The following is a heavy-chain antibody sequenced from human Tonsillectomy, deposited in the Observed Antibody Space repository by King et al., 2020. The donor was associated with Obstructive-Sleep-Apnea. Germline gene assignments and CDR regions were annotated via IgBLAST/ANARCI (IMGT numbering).Heavy chain of an antibody. D-gene: IGHD3-3*01. CDR1: GVSITSGPYY. CDR2: IYHSGST. CDR3: ARDHELERGIFGY. V-gene: IGHV4-31*03. Sequence: VQLQESGPGLVKPSQTLSLTCTVSGVSITSGPYYWSWIRQLPGKDLEWIGYIYHSGSTYYNPSLESRVTISLDTSKNEFSLKLSSVTAADTAVYYCARDHELERGIFGYWGQGTLVTVSS. J-gene: IGHJ4*02.